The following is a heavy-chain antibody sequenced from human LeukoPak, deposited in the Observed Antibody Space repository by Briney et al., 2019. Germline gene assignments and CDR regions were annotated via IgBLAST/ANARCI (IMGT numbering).Heavy chain of an antibody. J-gene: IGHJ6*03. D-gene: IGHD6-19*01. Sequence: GGSLRLSCAASGFTFSSYSMNWVRQAPGKGLEWVSSITSSSSYIYYADSVKGRFTLSRDNAKNSLYLLMNSLRAEDTAVYYCATSLSGWGSYHYMDVWGKGTTVTISS. CDR2: ITSSSSYI. CDR3: ATSLSGWGSYHYMDV. V-gene: IGHV3-21*01. CDR1: GFTFSSYS.